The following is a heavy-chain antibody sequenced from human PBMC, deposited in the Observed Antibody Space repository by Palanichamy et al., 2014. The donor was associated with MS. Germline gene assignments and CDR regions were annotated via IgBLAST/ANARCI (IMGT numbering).Heavy chain of an antibody. Sequence: QLQLQESGPGLVKPSETLSLTCTVSGASISAGHYYWGWIRQPPGKGLEWIGSVHYAGATFYNPSLKSRVTTSADTSKNQFSLKMNSVTAADTAVYFCARRGGDYVLDYWGQGTLVTVSS. CDR1: GASISAGHYY. D-gene: IGHD4-17*01. J-gene: IGHJ4*02. V-gene: IGHV4-39*01. CDR2: VHYAGAT. CDR3: ARRGGDYVLDY.